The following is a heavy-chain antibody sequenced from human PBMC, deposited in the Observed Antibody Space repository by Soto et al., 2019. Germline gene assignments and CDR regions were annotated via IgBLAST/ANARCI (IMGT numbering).Heavy chain of an antibody. D-gene: IGHD2-15*01. CDR3: AETSGKDIVVVVALYYYGTEV. Sequence: WGSLRLSCAASGFTFSSYAMSWVRQAPGKGLEWVSAISVSGGITYYADSVKGRFTISRDNSKNTLYLQMNSLRDEDTAVYYCAETSGKDIVVVVALYYYGTEVWGHGTTANVS. CDR2: ISVSGGIT. J-gene: IGHJ6*02. V-gene: IGHV3-23*01. CDR1: GFTFSSYA.